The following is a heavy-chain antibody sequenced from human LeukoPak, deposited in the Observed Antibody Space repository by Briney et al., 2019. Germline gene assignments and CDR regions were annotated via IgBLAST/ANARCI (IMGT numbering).Heavy chain of an antibody. J-gene: IGHJ4*02. CDR1: GGSFSGYY. Sequence: PSETLSLTCAVYGGSFSGYYWSWIRQPPGKGLEWIGEINHSGSTNYNPSLKSRVTISVDTSKNQFSLKLSSVTPADTAVYYCARGAAQAYCGGDCPNFDYWGQGTLVTVSS. CDR2: INHSGST. D-gene: IGHD2-21*02. V-gene: IGHV4-34*01. CDR3: ARGAAQAYCGGDCPNFDY.